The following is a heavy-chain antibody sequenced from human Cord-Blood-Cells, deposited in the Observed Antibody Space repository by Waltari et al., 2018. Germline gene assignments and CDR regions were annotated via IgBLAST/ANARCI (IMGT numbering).Heavy chain of an antibody. D-gene: IGHD2-21*02. CDR1: GYTFTSYA. CDR3: ARDQGGDYDAFDI. V-gene: IGHV1-3*01. CDR2: INAGNGNT. Sequence: QVQLVQSGAEVKKPGASVKVSSKAPGYTFTSYAMHWVRQAPGQRLEWMGWINAGNGNTKYSQKFQGRVTITRDTSASTAYMELSSLRSEDTAVYYCARDQGGDYDAFDIWGQGTMVTVSS. J-gene: IGHJ3*02.